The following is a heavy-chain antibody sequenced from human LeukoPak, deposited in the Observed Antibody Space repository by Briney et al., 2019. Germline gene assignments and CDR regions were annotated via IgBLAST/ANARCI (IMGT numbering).Heavy chain of an antibody. J-gene: IGHJ4*02. D-gene: IGHD2-21*01. CDR2: ISGSGGST. Sequence: PGGSLRLSCAASGFTFSSYAMSWVRQAPGKGLEWVSAISGSGGSTYYADSVKGRFTISRDNSKNTLYLQMNSLRAEDTAVYYCAKDETVVVIDIAPFDYWGQGTLVTVSS. CDR3: AKDETVVVIDIAPFDY. V-gene: IGHV3-23*01. CDR1: GFTFSSYA.